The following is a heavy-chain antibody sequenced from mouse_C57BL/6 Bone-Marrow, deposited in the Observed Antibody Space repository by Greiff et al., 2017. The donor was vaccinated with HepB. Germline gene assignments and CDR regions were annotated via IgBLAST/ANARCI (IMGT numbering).Heavy chain of an antibody. J-gene: IGHJ1*03. CDR2: IYPRSGNT. V-gene: IGHV1-81*01. CDR3: ARQVYDGYYWYFDV. CDR1: GYTFTSYG. Sequence: LQESGAELARPGASVKLSCKASGYTFTSYGISWVKQRTGQGLEWIGEIYPRSGNTYYNEKFKGKATLTADKSSSTAYMELRSLTSEDSAVYFCARQVYDGYYWYFDVWGTGTTVTVSS. D-gene: IGHD2-3*01.